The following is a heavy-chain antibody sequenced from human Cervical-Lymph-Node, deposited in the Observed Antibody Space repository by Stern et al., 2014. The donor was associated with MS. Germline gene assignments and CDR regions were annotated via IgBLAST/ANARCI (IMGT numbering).Heavy chain of an antibody. CDR1: GYTFTGYY. J-gene: IGHJ6*02. CDR2: INPNTGDT. Sequence: QVQLLQSGAEVKKPGASVTVSCKASGYTFTGYYMHWVRQAPGQGLEWVGWINPNTGDTSYTQEVQGRVTMTRETSITTAYMEGSRLRSDDTAVYYCARDGALGQWQYGMDVWGQGTTVTVSS. D-gene: IGHD6-19*01. V-gene: IGHV1-2*02. CDR3: ARDGALGQWQYGMDV.